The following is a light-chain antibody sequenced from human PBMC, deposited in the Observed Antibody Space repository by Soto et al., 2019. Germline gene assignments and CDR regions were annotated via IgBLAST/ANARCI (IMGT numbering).Light chain of an antibody. J-gene: IGKJ4*01. CDR2: DAS. V-gene: IGKV3-11*01. Sequence: IVLPQSPATLSLSPGERATLSCRASQSINRHLAWYRQKPGQAPRLLIYDASNRATGIPARFSGSGSGTDFTLTSSSLEPEDFGVYYCQQRSNWPPVTFGGGNKVEIK. CDR1: QSINRH. CDR3: QQRSNWPPVT.